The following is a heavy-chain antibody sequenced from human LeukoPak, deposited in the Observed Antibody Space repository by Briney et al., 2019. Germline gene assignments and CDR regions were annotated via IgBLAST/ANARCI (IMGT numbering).Heavy chain of an antibody. V-gene: IGHV5-51*01. CDR3: ARLPSNDYGDFGYYYGMDV. Sequence: GESLKIFCKGSGYSFTSYWIGWVRQMPGKGLEWMGIIYPGDSDTRYSPSFQGQVTISADKSISTAYLQWSSLTASDTAMYYCARLPSNDYGDFGYYYGMDVWGQGTTVTVSS. D-gene: IGHD4-17*01. CDR2: IYPGDSDT. J-gene: IGHJ6*02. CDR1: GYSFTSYW.